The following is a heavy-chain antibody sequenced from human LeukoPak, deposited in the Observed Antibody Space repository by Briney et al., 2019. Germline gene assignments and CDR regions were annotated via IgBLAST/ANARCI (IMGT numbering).Heavy chain of an antibody. CDR2: TYYRSKWYN. J-gene: IGHJ5*02. Sequence: SQTLSLTCAISGDSVSSNSAAWNWIRQSPSRGLEWLGRTYYRSKWYNDYAVSVKSRITINPDTSKNQFSLKLSSVTAADTAVYYCARDLTSVGIAARRFDPWGQGTLVTVSS. CDR3: ARDLTSVGIAARRFDP. V-gene: IGHV6-1*01. CDR1: GDSVSSNSAA. D-gene: IGHD6-6*01.